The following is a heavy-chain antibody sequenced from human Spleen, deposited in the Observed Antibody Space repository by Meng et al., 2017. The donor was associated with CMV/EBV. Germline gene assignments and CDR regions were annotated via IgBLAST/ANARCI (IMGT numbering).Heavy chain of an antibody. Sequence: GESLKISCAASGFTFSSYAMSWVRQAPGKGLEWVSGISYNGGATYYVDSVKGRFTISRDNSKNTVYLQMNSLRAEDTAVYYCARDYFERSGPYYRYGFDVWGQGTMVTVSS. J-gene: IGHJ3*01. D-gene: IGHD3-22*01. CDR2: ISYNGGAT. CDR1: GFTFSSYA. CDR3: ARDYFERSGPYYRYGFDV. V-gene: IGHV3-23*01.